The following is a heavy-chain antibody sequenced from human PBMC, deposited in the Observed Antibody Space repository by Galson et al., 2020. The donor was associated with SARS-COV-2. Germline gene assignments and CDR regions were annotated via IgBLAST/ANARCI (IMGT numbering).Heavy chain of an antibody. CDR2: ISGSGGRN. J-gene: IGHJ3*02. CDR1: ELPFSSYA. CDR3: AKPLGYYVTRNAFDI. D-gene: IGHD3-10*02. Sequence: GGSLRLSCAASELPFSSYAMSWVRQAPGKGLEWVSAISGSGGRNYYAHSVTGRFPISRDNSKNTLYLQMNSLRAEDTAVYYCAKPLGYYVTRNAFDIWGQGTMVTVTS. V-gene: IGHV3-23*01.